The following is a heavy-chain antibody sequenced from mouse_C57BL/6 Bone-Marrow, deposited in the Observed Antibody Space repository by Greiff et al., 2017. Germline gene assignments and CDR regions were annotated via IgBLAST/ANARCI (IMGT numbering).Heavy chain of an antibody. CDR2: IWGDGST. CDR1: GFSITSDG. CDR3: ALRSYRAWFAY. V-gene: IGHV2-3*01. D-gene: IGHD1-1*01. Sequence: VQVVESGPGLVAPSHSLSITCTVSGFSITSDGVSWVRQPPGQGLEWLGGIWGDGSTNYHSALIPRLNISKDNSKSQVSLNLNSLQTADTATYSCALRSYRAWFAYWGQGTLVTVSA. J-gene: IGHJ3*01.